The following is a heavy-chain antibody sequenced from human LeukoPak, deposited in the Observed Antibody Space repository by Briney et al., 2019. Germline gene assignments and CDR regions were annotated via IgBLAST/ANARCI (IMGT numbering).Heavy chain of an antibody. J-gene: IGHJ4*02. CDR3: AKEFKCYYDSSGYFDY. CDR1: GFTFRRCD. D-gene: IGHD3-22*01. Sequence: PGGSLRLSCAASGFTFRRCDLQWARQAPGKGLEWVAFIRYDGSNKYYADFVKGRFTISRDNSKNKLYLQMNSLRAEDTAVFYFAKEFKCYYDSSGYFDYWGQGTLVTVSS. CDR2: IRYDGSNK. V-gene: IGHV3-30*02.